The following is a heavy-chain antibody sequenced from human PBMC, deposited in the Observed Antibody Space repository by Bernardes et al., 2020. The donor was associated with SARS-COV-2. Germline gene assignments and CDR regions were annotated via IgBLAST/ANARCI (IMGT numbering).Heavy chain of an antibody. V-gene: IGHV3-23*01. D-gene: IGHD3-16*01. CDR2: ISSGGGRT. CDR3: AKDIRSGSDVLYGIHQ. Sequence: GGSLRLSCVVSGLKSHNYAMTWVREAVGKGLEWVSTISSGGGRTYYADSAKGRFAVSRDDSKNTVFLQMNSLRGEDTAVYYCAKDIRSGSDVLYGIHQWGQGAEVTVSP. J-gene: IGHJ4*02. CDR1: GLKSHNYA.